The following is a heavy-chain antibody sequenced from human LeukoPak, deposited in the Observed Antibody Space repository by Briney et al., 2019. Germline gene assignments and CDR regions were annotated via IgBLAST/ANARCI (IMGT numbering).Heavy chain of an antibody. CDR3: ARDVEDYYGSGSYSAHFDY. CDR1: GGSISSYY. Sequence: SETLSLTCTVSGGSISSYYWSWIRQPAGKGLEWIGRIYTSGSTNYNPSLKSRVTMSVDTSKNQFSLKLSSVTAADTAVYYCARDVEDYYGSGSYSAHFDYWGQGTLVTVSS. CDR2: IYTSGST. V-gene: IGHV4-4*07. D-gene: IGHD3-10*01. J-gene: IGHJ4*02.